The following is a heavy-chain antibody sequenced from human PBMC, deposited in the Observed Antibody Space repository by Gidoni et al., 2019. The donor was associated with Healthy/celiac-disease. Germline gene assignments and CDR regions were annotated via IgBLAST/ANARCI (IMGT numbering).Heavy chain of an antibody. CDR3: ARDRRGATLN. Sequence: QVQLVQSGAEVKKPGASVKVSCTASGYTFTGYYMHWVRQAPGQGLEWMGWINPNSGGTNDEQKFQGRVTMTRDTSISKAYMELSRLRSDDTAVYYCARDRRGATLNWGQGTLVTVSS. J-gene: IGHJ4*02. V-gene: IGHV1-2*02. D-gene: IGHD1-26*01. CDR1: GYTFTGYY. CDR2: INPNSGGT.